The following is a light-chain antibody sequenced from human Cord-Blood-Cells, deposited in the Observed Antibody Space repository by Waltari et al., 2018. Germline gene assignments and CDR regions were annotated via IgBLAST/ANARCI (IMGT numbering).Light chain of an antibody. V-gene: IGKV3-15*01. CDR3: QKYINWPYS. J-gene: IGKJ2*03. CDR2: GAS. Sequence: IELTQSPATLSVYPGLSATLSCRASQSVRSNLAWYQQKPGQAPRLLIYGASTRATGIPARFSGSGSGTEFTLTISSLQSEDFAVYYCQKYINWPYSFGQGTKLEIK. CDR1: QSVRSN.